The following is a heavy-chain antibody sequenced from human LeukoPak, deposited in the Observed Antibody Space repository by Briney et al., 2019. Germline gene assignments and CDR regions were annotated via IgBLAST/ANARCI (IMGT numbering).Heavy chain of an antibody. CDR1: GFAFSIYA. J-gene: IGHJ4*02. Sequence: GGSLRLSCAASGFAFSIYAMNWVRQAPGKGLEWVSFITSDSNTIYYADSMKGRFTISRDNAENSLYLQMNSLTAEATAVYYCARDRTGGSFDYWGQGTLVTVSS. D-gene: IGHD1-1*01. V-gene: IGHV3-48*01. CDR3: ARDRTGGSFDY. CDR2: ITSDSNTI.